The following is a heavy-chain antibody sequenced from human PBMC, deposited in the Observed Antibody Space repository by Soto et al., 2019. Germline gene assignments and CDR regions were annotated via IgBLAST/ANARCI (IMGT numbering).Heavy chain of an antibody. Sequence: QVQLQESGPGLVKPSETLSLTCAVSGGSISSSNWWSWVRQPPGKGLEWIGEISHSGNTNYISSLKSRVTISVDKSKNEFSLKLTSVTAADTAIYYCARGMENGYYYRAPFDYWGQGALVTVSS. V-gene: IGHV4-4*02. CDR1: GGSISSSNW. CDR3: ARGMENGYYYRAPFDY. CDR2: ISHSGNT. D-gene: IGHD3-22*01. J-gene: IGHJ4*02.